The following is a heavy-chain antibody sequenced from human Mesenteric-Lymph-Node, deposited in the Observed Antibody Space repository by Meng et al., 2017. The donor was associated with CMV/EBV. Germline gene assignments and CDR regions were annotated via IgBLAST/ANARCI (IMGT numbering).Heavy chain of an antibody. Sequence: GGSLRLSCAASGFTVSSNYMSWVRQAPGKGLEWVSAMTGSGAYTYYADSVKGRFTISRDNSKNTLYLQMNSLAAEDTAVFYCAKGSSSVWPYYFDYWGQGTLVTVSS. CDR3: AKGSSSVWPYYFDY. CDR1: GFTVSSNY. V-gene: IGHV3-23*01. CDR2: MTGSGAYT. D-gene: IGHD6-19*01. J-gene: IGHJ4*02.